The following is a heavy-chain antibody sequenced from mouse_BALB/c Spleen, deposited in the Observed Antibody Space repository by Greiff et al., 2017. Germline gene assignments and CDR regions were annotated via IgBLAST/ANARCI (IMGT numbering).Heavy chain of an antibody. D-gene: IGHD2-1*01. J-gene: IGHJ1*01. CDR1: GFSLTGYG. Sequence: QVHVKQSGPGLVAPSQSLSITCTVSGFSLTGYGVNWVRQPPGKGLEWLGMIWGDGSTDYNSALKSRLSISKDNSKSQVFLKMNSLQTDDTARYYCARGYYGNYPWYFDVWGAGTTVTVSS. CDR3: ARGYYGNYPWYFDV. CDR2: IWGDGST. V-gene: IGHV2-6-7*01.